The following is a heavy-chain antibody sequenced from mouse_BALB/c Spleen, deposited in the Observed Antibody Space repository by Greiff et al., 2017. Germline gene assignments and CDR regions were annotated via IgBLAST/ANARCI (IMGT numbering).Heavy chain of an antibody. V-gene: IGHV14-1*02. Sequence: VQLQQSGAELVRPGALVKLSCKASGFNIKDYYMHWVKQRPEQGLEWMGWIDPENGNTIYDPKFQGKASITADTSSNTAYLQLSSLTSEDTAVYYCARTDPTSYFDYWGQGTTLTVSS. CDR2: IDPENGNT. CDR1: GFNIKDYY. CDR3: ARTDPTSYFDY. J-gene: IGHJ2*01.